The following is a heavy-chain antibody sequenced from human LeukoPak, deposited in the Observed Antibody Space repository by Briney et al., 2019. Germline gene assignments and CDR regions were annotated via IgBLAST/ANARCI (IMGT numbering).Heavy chain of an antibody. Sequence: SVKVSCKASGGTVSNYAITWVRQAPGQGLEWIGRIIPTLDMPNYAQNFQGRVTITADRSTNTAYMDLSSLSSEDTAVYYCARDITHCSGASCYSAQVYWGQGSLVTVSS. V-gene: IGHV1-69*04. CDR1: GGTVSNYA. CDR2: IIPTLDMP. CDR3: ARDITHCSGASCYSAQVY. J-gene: IGHJ1*01. D-gene: IGHD2-15*01.